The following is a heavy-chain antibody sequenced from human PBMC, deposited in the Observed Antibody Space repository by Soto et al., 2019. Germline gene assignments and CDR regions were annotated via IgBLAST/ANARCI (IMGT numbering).Heavy chain of an antibody. CDR3: ARGVPFQIQFLEWLQRNGSDP. CDR2: INHSGST. Sequence: SETLSLTCAVYGGSFSGYYWSWIRQPPGKGLEWIGEINHSGSTNYNPSLESRVTISVDTSKNQFSLKLSSVTAADTAVYYCARGVPFQIQFLEWLQRNGSDPWGQGTLVTVSS. D-gene: IGHD3-3*01. CDR1: GGSFSGYY. J-gene: IGHJ5*02. V-gene: IGHV4-34*01.